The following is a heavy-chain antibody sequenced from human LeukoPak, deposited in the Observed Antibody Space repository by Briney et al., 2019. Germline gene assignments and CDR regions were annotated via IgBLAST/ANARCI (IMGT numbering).Heavy chain of an antibody. J-gene: IGHJ4*02. Sequence: SETLSLTCAVSGGSISSSNWWSWVRQPPGKGLEWIGEIYHSGSTNYNPSLKSRVTISVDKSKNQFSLKLSSVTAADTAVYYCAREGGGTELYYFDYWGQGTLVTVSS. CDR1: GGSISSSNW. D-gene: IGHD3-16*01. CDR3: AREGGGTELYYFDY. CDR2: IYHSGST. V-gene: IGHV4-4*02.